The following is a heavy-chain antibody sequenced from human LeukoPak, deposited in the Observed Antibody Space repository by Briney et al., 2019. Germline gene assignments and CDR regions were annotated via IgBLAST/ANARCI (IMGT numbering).Heavy chain of an antibody. CDR1: GFTFSDYG. D-gene: IGHD1-26*01. Sequence: GGSLRLSCAASGFTFSDYGMNWVRQTPEKGLEWVANIKQDGNEKYYVDSVKGRFTISRDNAKNSLYLQMNSLRADDTAVYYCARDKIVGPTTLDYWGQGTLVTVSS. CDR2: IKQDGNEK. CDR3: ARDKIVGPTTLDY. J-gene: IGHJ4*02. V-gene: IGHV3-7*01.